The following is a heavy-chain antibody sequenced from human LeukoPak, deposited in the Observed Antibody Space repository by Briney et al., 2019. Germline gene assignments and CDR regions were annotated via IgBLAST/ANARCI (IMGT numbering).Heavy chain of an antibody. CDR3: ARGDDISPGRVLEY. D-gene: IGHD3-9*01. J-gene: IGHJ4*02. V-gene: IGHV3-23*01. CDR2: INERGDIT. Sequence: TGGSLRLSWVASGFTFSKHPMIGVGQAPGIGLELFSAINERGDITKYADSVMRRFTISRDNSKNTLYLQMNSLRAEDTAVYYCARGDDISPGRVLEYWGRGTLVTVSS. CDR1: GFTFSKHP.